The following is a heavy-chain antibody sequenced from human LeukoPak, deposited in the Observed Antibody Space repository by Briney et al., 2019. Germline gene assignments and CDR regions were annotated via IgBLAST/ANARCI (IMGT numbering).Heavy chain of an antibody. CDR2: IWYDGSNK. V-gene: IGHV3-33*01. D-gene: IGHD3-22*01. CDR1: GFTFSTSG. J-gene: IGHJ4*02. CDR3: ARARGVSTGYRPIDY. Sequence: GGSLRLSCAASGFTFSTSGMHWVRQAPGKGLEWVAVIWYDGSNKHYAESVKGRFSISRDNSKSTLYLQMNSLRAEDTAVYYCARARGVSTGYRPIDYWGQGTLVTVSS.